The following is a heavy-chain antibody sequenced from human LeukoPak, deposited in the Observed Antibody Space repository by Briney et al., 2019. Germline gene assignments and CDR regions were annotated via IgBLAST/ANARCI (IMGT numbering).Heavy chain of an antibody. CDR1: GYTFTGYY. D-gene: IGHD3-22*01. CDR3: ATFSVIVVASDY. CDR2: INPNSGGT. J-gene: IGHJ4*02. Sequence: ASVKVSCKASGYTFTGYYMHWVRQAPGQGLEWMGWINPNSGGTTYAQKFQGRVTLTRDTSTSTVYMELSSLRSEDTAVYYCATFSVIVVASDYWGQGTLVTVSS. V-gene: IGHV1-2*02.